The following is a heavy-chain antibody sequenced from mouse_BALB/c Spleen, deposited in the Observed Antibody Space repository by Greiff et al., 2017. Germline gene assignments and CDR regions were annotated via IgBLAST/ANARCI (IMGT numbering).Heavy chain of an antibody. V-gene: IGHV5-17*02. J-gene: IGHJ3*01. Sequence: EVKLQESGGGLVQPGGSRKLSCAASGFTFSSFGMHWVRQAPEKGLEWVAYISSGSSTIYYADTVKGRFTISRDNPKNTLFLQMTSLRSEDTAMYYCAREGNYYGSIAYWGQGTLVTVSA. D-gene: IGHD1-1*01. CDR3: AREGNYYGSIAY. CDR1: GFTFSSFG. CDR2: ISSGSSTI.